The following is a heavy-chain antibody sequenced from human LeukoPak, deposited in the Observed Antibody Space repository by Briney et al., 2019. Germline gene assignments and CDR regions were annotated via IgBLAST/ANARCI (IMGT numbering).Heavy chain of an antibody. J-gene: IGHJ4*02. CDR2: INHSGST. D-gene: IGHD6-19*01. V-gene: IGHV4-34*01. CDR3: ARAVAGSYFDY. Sequence: ESSETLSLTCTVSGGSISSYYWSWIRQPPGKGLEWIGEINHSGSTNYNPSLKSRVTISVDTSKNQFSLKLSSVTAADTAVYYCARAVAGSYFDYWGQGTLVTVSS. CDR1: GGSISSYY.